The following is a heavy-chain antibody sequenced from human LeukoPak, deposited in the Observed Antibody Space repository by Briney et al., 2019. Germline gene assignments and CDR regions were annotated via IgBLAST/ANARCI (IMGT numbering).Heavy chain of an antibody. CDR1: GFTFSNHA. CDR2: ISANGVDT. Sequence: GGSLRLSGVASGFTFSNHAMTWVRQAPGKGLEWVSAISANGVDTFYAPSVKGRFTISRDNSKNTLYLQINSLRAEDTAIYYCAKDVWWSVSWGQGTLVTVSS. CDR3: AKDVWWSVS. J-gene: IGHJ5*02. D-gene: IGHD2-8*02. V-gene: IGHV3-23*01.